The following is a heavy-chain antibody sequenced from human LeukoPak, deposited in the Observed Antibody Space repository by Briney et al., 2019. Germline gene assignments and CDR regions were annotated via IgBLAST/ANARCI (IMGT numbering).Heavy chain of an antibody. CDR1: GFTFSSYA. CDR2: ISGSGGST. V-gene: IGHV3-23*01. CDR3: AKAYSSGWYPSLFDY. D-gene: IGHD6-19*01. J-gene: IGHJ4*02. Sequence: GGSLRLSCAASGFTFSSYAMSWVRQAPGKGLEWVSAISGSGGSTYNADSVKGRFTISRDNSKNTLYLQMDSLRAEDTAVYYCAKAYSSGWYPSLFDYWGQGTLVTVSS.